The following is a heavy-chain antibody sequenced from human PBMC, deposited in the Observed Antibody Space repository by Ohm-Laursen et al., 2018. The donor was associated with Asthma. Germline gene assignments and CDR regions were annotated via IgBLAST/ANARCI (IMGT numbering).Heavy chain of an antibody. V-gene: IGHV3-30*03. CDR1: GFTFSNFG. CDR3: ARGILWFGELLGAFDI. CDR2: ISYDGSNK. Sequence: SLRLSCAASGFTFSNFGMHWLRQAPGKGLEWVAVISYDGSNKYYADSVKGRFTISRDNSKNTLYLQMNSLRAEDTAVYYCARGILWFGELLGAFDIWGQGTMVTVSS. D-gene: IGHD3-10*01. J-gene: IGHJ3*02.